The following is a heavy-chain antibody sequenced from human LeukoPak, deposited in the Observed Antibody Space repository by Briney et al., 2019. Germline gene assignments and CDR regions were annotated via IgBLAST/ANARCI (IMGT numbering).Heavy chain of an antibody. D-gene: IGHD5-24*01. CDR3: ARLEGDGYTHFDY. CDR2: ISPGDSGI. J-gene: IGHJ4*02. CDR1: GYSFTNFW. Sequence: GESLKISCKGSGYSFTNFWIGWVRQMPGKGLEWMGVISPGDSGIRYSPSFQGQVTISVDKSISTAYLQWSSLKASDTAMYYCARLEGDGYTHFDYWGQGTLVTVSS. V-gene: IGHV5-51*01.